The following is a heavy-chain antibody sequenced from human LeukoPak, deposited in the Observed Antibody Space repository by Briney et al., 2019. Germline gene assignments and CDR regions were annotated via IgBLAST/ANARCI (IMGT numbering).Heavy chain of an antibody. CDR3: AKDSNPDGYYYYGMDV. CDR1: GFTFSNYA. Sequence: GGSLRLSCAASGFTFSNYAMSWVRQAPGKGLEWVSAISGSGGSTYYADSVKGRFTISRDNSKNTLYLQMNSLRAEDTAVYYCAKDSNPDGYYYYGMDVWGQGTTVTVSS. D-gene: IGHD3-3*02. CDR2: ISGSGGST. V-gene: IGHV3-23*01. J-gene: IGHJ6*02.